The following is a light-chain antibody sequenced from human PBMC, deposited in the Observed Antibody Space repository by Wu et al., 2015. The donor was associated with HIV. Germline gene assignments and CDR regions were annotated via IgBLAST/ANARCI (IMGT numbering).Light chain of an antibody. CDR2: AAS. CDR1: QGISSW. Sequence: DVQMTQSPSSVSASVGDRVTITCRASQGISSWLAWYQQKPGKAPKLLISAASDLQTGVPARFSGSGSGTDFTLTISSLQPEDFATYYCQQSYSTPWTFGQGTKVEIK. CDR3: QQSYSTPWT. J-gene: IGKJ1*01. V-gene: IGKV1-12*01.